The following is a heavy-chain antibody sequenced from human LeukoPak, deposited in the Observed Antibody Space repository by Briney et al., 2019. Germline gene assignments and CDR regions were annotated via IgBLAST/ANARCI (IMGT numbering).Heavy chain of an antibody. CDR3: TQSNY. Sequence: PGRSLRLSCAASGFTFSSYAMHWVRQASGKGLEWVGRIRSKADNYATAYAASVQGRCTISRDDSKNTAYLQLNSLKTEDTAVYYCTQSNYWGQGALVTVSS. V-gene: IGHV3-73*01. CDR2: IRSKADNYAT. J-gene: IGHJ4*02. CDR1: GFTFSSYA.